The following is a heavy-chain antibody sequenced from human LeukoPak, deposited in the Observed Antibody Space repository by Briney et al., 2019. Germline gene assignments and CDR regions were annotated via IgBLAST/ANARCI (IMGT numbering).Heavy chain of an antibody. D-gene: IGHD3-9*01. CDR2: TSYDGSDK. CDR3: AKVRYDYYGMDV. CDR1: GFTFSSYG. Sequence: PGRSLRLSCAASGFTFSSYGMHWVRQAPGKGLEWVTFTSYDGSDKYYADSVKGRFTISRDNFKNTLYLQMNSLRVEDTAVYYCAKVRYDYYGMDVWGQGTTVTVSS. J-gene: IGHJ6*02. V-gene: IGHV3-30*18.